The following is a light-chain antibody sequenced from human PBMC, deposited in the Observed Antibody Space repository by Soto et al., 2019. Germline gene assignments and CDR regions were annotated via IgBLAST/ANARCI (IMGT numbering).Light chain of an antibody. CDR1: SSNIGSNS. CDR2: SSN. Sequence: QSVLTQPPSVSGTTGQRVTISCSGSSSNIGSNSVNWYQQLPGTAPKLLMYSSNQRPSGVPDRFSGSKSGTSASLAISGLQSEDEADYYCAAWDDSLNGVVFGGGTKVTV. J-gene: IGLJ2*01. CDR3: AAWDDSLNGVV. V-gene: IGLV1-44*01.